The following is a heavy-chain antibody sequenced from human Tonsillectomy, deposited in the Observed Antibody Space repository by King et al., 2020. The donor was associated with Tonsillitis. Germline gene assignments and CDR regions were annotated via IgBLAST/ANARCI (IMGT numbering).Heavy chain of an antibody. CDR3: ARGGYYYDFWSGYYYYYYMDV. J-gene: IGHJ6*03. D-gene: IGHD3-3*01. Sequence: LQLQESVPGLVKPSETLSLTCTVSGGSISRYYWSWIRQPPGKGLEWIGYIYYSGSTNYNPSLKSRVNISVDTSKNQFSLKLSSVTAADTAVYYCARGGYYYDFWSGYYYYYYMDVWGKGTTVTVSS. V-gene: IGHV4-59*01. CDR2: IYYSGST. CDR1: GGSISRYY.